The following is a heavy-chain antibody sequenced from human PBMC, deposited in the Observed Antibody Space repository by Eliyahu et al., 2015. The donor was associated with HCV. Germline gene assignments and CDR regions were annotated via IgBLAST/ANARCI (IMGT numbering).Heavy chain of an antibody. D-gene: IGHD3-22*01. CDR2: IRSKANNYAT. V-gene: IGHV3-73*01. Sequence: EVQLVESGGGLVQPGGSLKLSCAASGFTFSGSAMHWVRQASGKGLEWVGHIRSKANNYATAYAVSVKGRFTILRDDSKNTAYLQMDSLKTEDTAVYYCVRPRSDSSGTTFDFWGQGILVTVSS. CDR1: GFTFSGSA. CDR3: VRPRSDSSGTTFDF. J-gene: IGHJ4*02.